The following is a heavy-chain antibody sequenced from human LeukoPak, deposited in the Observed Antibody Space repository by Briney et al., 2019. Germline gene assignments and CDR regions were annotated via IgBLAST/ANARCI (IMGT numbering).Heavy chain of an antibody. Sequence: GGSLRLSCAASGFTFSNYWMNWVRQAPGKGLQWVANINRDGREEYYVDSVKGRFTISRDNAKNSLSLQMSSLRAEDTAVYYCVGSRTSAAGNFWGQGTLVTVSS. CDR1: GFTFSNYW. D-gene: IGHD6-13*01. CDR2: INRDGREE. J-gene: IGHJ4*02. V-gene: IGHV3-7*01. CDR3: VGSRTSAAGNF.